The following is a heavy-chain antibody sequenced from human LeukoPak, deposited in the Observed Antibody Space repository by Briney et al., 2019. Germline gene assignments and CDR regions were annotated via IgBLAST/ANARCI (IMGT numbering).Heavy chain of an antibody. J-gene: IGHJ4*02. CDR3: AGNPPQWLVPYFDY. CDR2: IYTSGST. D-gene: IGHD6-19*01. V-gene: IGHV4-59*10. CDR1: GGSFSSYY. Sequence: PSETLSLTCAVYGGSFSSYYWSWIRQPAGKGLEWIGRIYTSGSTNYNPSLKSRVTMSVDTSKNQFSLKLSSVTAADTAVYYCAGNPPQWLVPYFDYWGQGTLVTVSS.